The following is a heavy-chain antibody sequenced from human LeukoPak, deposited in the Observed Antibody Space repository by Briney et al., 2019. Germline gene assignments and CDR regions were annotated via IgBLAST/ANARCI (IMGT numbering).Heavy chain of an antibody. CDR1: GYSLITYG. D-gene: IGHD3-9*01. J-gene: IGHJ3*02. Sequence: ASVKVSCKAAGYSLITYGISWVRQAPGQGLEWMGWIRAYNGNTNYAQKLQGRVTVTIHTSTNTAYMELRSLRSDDTAVYYCARERKSSYDTLTGYYKSDAFDIWGQGTMVTVSS. CDR2: IRAYNGNT. CDR3: ARERKSSYDTLTGYYKSDAFDI. V-gene: IGHV1-18*01.